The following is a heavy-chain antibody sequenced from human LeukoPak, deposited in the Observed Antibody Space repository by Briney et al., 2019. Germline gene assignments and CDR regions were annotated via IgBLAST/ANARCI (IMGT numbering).Heavy chain of an antibody. CDR3: ARDRDYDFWSGYYPLDY. Sequence: GGSLRLSCAAFGFTFSSYGMHLVRQAPGKGLEWVAVIWYDGSNKYYADSVKGRFTISRDNSKNTLYLQMNSLRAEDTAVYYCARDRDYDFWSGYYPLDYWGQGTLVTVSS. CDR1: GFTFSSYG. J-gene: IGHJ4*02. CDR2: IWYDGSNK. D-gene: IGHD3-3*01. V-gene: IGHV3-33*01.